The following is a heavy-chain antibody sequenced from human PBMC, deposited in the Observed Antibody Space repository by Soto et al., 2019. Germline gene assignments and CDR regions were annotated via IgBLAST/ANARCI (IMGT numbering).Heavy chain of an antibody. CDR2: INAGNGNT. J-gene: IGHJ4*02. V-gene: IGHV1-3*01. Sequence: ASVKVSCKASGYNFTSYAMHWVRQAPGQRLEWMGWINAGNGNTKYSQKFQGRVTITRDTSASTAYMELSSLRSEDTAVYYCARGSPSITMIVVVITDFDYWGQGTLVTVSS. CDR3: ARGSPSITMIVVVITDFDY. D-gene: IGHD3-22*01. CDR1: GYNFTSYA.